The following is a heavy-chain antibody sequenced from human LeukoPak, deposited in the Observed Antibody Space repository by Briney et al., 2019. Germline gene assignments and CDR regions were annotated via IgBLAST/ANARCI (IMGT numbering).Heavy chain of an antibody. D-gene: IGHD3-22*01. Sequence: RAGGSLRLSCAASGFTFDDYGMSWVRQAPGKGLEWVSGINWNGGSTGYADSVKGRFTISRDNSKNTLYLQMNSLRAEDTAVYYCAKDLSRYYDSSGYYLQWGQGTLVTVSS. CDR1: GFTFDDYG. V-gene: IGHV3-20*04. J-gene: IGHJ4*02. CDR3: AKDLSRYYDSSGYYLQ. CDR2: INWNGGST.